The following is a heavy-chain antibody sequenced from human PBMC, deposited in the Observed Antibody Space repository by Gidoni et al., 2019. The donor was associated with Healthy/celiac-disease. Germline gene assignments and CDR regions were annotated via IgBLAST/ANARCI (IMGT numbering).Heavy chain of an antibody. CDR2: INHSGST. CDR1: GRSFSGYY. CDR3: ARGTRSDIVVVPAAIMDF. J-gene: IGHJ4*02. D-gene: IGHD2-2*01. Sequence: QGQLQQLGAGLLKPSETLSLTFAVCGRSFSGYYWSWIRQPPGKGLEWSGEINHSGSTNYNPSLKSRVTISVDTAKNQFSLKLSSVTAADTAVYYCARGTRSDIVVVPAAIMDFWGQGTLVTVSS. V-gene: IGHV4-34*01.